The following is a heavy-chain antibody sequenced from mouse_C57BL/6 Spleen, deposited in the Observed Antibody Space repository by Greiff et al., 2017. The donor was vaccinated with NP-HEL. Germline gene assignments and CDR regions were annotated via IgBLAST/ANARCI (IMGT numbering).Heavy chain of an antibody. CDR3: ASPMGAWFAY. Sequence: VQLQQSGAELARPGASVKMSCKASGYTFTSYTMHWVKQRPGQGLEWIGYINPSSGYTKYNQKFKDKATLTADKSSSTAYMQLSSLTSEDSAVYYCASPMGAWFAYWGQGTLVTVSA. J-gene: IGHJ3*01. CDR1: GYTFTSYT. V-gene: IGHV1-4*01. CDR2: INPSSGYT.